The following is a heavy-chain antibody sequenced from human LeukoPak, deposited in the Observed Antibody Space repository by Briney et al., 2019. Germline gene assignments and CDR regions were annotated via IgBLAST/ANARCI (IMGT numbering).Heavy chain of an antibody. V-gene: IGHV1-24*01. CDR3: ARGEVYFDY. CDR1: GYSLKELS. J-gene: IGHJ4*02. Sequence: ASVKVSCKVSGYSLKELSMHWVRQAPGKGLEWMGGFDPEEGETFYARQFQGRLTMTEDTATDTAYMELRSLRSDDTAVYYCARGEVYFDYWGQGTLVTVSS. CDR2: FDPEEGET.